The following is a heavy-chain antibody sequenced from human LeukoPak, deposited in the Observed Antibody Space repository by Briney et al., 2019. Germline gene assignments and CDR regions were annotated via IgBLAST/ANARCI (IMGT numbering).Heavy chain of an antibody. J-gene: IGHJ4*02. D-gene: IGHD3-10*02. CDR1: GFTFSSYA. CDR3: AKDLRPYYYVSDY. V-gene: IGHV3-23*01. CDR2: ISGSGGST. Sequence: GGSLGLSCAASGFTFSSYAMSWVRQAPGKGLEWVSAISGSGGSTYYADSAKGRFTISRDNSKNTLYLQMNSLRAEDTAVYYCAKDLRPYYYVSDYWGQGTLVTVSS.